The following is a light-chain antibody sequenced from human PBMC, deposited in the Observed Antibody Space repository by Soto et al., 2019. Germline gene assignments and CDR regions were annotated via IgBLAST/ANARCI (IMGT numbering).Light chain of an antibody. V-gene: IGKV3-11*01. Sequence: EIVLTQSPATLSLSPGERATLSCRASQSVSSSLAWYQQKPGQAPRLLIYDTSNRATGIPARFSGSGSETDFPLTNNGLEPEDFAVYYCQQRSNWPWTFGQGTKVEIK. J-gene: IGKJ1*01. CDR2: DTS. CDR3: QQRSNWPWT. CDR1: QSVSSS.